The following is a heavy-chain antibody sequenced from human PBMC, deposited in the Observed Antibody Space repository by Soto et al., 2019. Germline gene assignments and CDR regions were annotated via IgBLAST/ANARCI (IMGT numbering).Heavy chain of an antibody. CDR3: ARAITIFGVVIIDWFDP. Sequence: ASVKVSCKASGYTFTSYGISWVRQAPGQGLEWMGWISAYNGNTNYAQKLQGRVTMTTDTSTSTAYMELRSLRSDDTAVYYCARAITIFGVVIIDWFDPWGQGTLVTVSS. V-gene: IGHV1-18*01. J-gene: IGHJ5*02. CDR1: GYTFTSYG. CDR2: ISAYNGNT. D-gene: IGHD3-3*01.